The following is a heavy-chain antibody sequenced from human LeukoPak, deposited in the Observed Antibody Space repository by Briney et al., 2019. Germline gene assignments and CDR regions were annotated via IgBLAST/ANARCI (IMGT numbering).Heavy chain of an antibody. V-gene: IGHV1-2*04. CDR3: ARGPTIFGVVISAYYYYYGMDV. CDR2: INPNSGGT. J-gene: IGHJ6*02. CDR1: GYTFTGYY. D-gene: IGHD3-3*01. Sequence: GASVKVSCTASGYTFTGYYMHWVRQAPGQGLEWMGWINPNSGGTNYAQKFQGWVTMTRDTSISTAYMELSRLRSDDTAVYYCARGPTIFGVVISAYYYYYGMDVWGQGTTVTVSS.